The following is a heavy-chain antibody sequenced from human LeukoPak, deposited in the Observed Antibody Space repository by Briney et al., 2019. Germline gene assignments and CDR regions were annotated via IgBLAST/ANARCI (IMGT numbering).Heavy chain of an antibody. CDR1: GYSFPGYW. CDR2: VYPGDSDT. V-gene: IGHV5-51*01. J-gene: IGHJ4*02. Sequence: GESLKISCKGSGYSFPGYWIGWVRQMPGKGLEWMGVVYPGDSDTRYSPSFRGQVTISANKSISTAYLQWSSLKASDTAMYYCARHPRGYDSFADYWGQGTLVTVSS. CDR3: ARHPRGYDSFADY. D-gene: IGHD5-18*01.